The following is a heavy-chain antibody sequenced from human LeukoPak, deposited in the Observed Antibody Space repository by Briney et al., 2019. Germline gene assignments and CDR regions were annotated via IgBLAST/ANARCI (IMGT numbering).Heavy chain of an antibody. CDR3: ARVGCTVTVDY. V-gene: IGHV3-7*03. D-gene: IGHD4-17*01. CDR1: GFTFSSYW. J-gene: IGHJ4*02. Sequence: PGGSLRLSCAASGFTFSSYWMSWVRQAPGKGLEWVANIKQDGSEKYYEDSVKGRFTISRDNAKNSLYLQMNSLRAEDTAVYYCARVGCTVTVDYWGQGTLVTVSS. CDR2: IKQDGSEK.